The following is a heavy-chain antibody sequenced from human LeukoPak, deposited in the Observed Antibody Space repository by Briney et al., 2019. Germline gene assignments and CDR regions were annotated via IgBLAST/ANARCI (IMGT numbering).Heavy chain of an antibody. CDR2: ISYDGSNK. V-gene: IGHV3-30*18. Sequence: GGSLRLSCAASGFTFSSYGMHWVRQAPGKGLEWVAVISYDGSNKYYADSVKGRFTISRDNSKNTLYLQMNSLRAEDTAVYYCAKDECTPWFGELCDGMDVWGQGTTVTVSS. J-gene: IGHJ6*02. CDR3: AKDECTPWFGELCDGMDV. CDR1: GFTFSSYG. D-gene: IGHD3-10*01.